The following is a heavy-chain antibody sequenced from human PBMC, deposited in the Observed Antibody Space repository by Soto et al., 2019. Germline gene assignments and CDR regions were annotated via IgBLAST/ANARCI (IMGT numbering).Heavy chain of an antibody. Sequence: QVQLQQWGAGLLKPSETLSLSCAVYGGSFSGYYWSWIRQPPGKGLEWIGEINHSGSTNYNPSLXSXVXXSVDTSKKQFSVRLTSVTAADTAVYYCARGRFFILRGQGTLVTVSS. J-gene: IGHJ4*02. V-gene: IGHV4-34*01. CDR1: GGSFSGYY. CDR2: INHSGST. D-gene: IGHD3-10*01. CDR3: ARGRFFIL.